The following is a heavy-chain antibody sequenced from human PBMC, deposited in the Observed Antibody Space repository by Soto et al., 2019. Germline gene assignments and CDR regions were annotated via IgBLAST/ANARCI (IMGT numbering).Heavy chain of an antibody. CDR2: MYPGDSDT. CDR1: GYSFTSYW. CDR3: ARASGSGRNYSPADS. Sequence: PGESLKISCKGSGYSFTSYWIGWLRQMPGKGLEWMGIMYPGDSDTRYSPSFQGQITISADKSISTAYLQWSSLKASDTAMYYCARASGSGRNYSPADSWGQGTLVTVSS. V-gene: IGHV5-51*01. D-gene: IGHD3-10*01. J-gene: IGHJ4*02.